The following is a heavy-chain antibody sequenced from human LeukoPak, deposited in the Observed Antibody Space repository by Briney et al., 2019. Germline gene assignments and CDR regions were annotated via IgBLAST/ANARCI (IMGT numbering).Heavy chain of an antibody. CDR3: AKGSGSGWYGWFAP. J-gene: IGHJ5*02. V-gene: IGHV3-23*01. CDR1: GFSFSSYA. D-gene: IGHD6-19*01. Sequence: GESLRLSCAASGFSFSSYAMYWVRQAPGKGLEWVSSIYASGGATYYADSVKGRFTISRDNSKNTFYLQMNSLRAEDTAVYFCAKGSGSGWYGWFAPWGQGTLVTVSS. CDR2: IYASGGAT.